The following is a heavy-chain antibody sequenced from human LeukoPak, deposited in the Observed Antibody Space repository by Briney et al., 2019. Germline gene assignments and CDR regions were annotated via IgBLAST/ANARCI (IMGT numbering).Heavy chain of an antibody. CDR2: IYYSGST. CDR3: ARRMVRGVEQLFDY. CDR1: GGSISSGDYY. V-gene: IGHV4-30-4*01. J-gene: IGHJ4*02. D-gene: IGHD3-10*01. Sequence: SETLSLTCTVSGGSISSGDYYWSWIRQPPGKGLEWIGYIYYSGSTYYNPSLKSRVTISVDTSKNQFSLKLSSVTAADTAVYYCARRMVRGVEQLFDYWGQGTLVTVSS.